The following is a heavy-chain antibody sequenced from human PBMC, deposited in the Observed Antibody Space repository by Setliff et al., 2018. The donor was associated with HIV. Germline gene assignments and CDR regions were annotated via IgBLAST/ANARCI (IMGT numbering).Heavy chain of an antibody. CDR2: INHSGIS. CDR1: GGSFSGHY. D-gene: IGHD5-18*01. V-gene: IGHV4-34*01. Sequence: LSLTCAVYGGSFSGHYWSWIRQPPGKGLEWIGEINHSGISNFNPSLKSRVTIPIDTPRNQFSLRLSSVTAADTAVYYCAAWGPRYSYAPYFFDSWGQGTLVTVSS. CDR3: AAWGPRYSYAPYFFDS. J-gene: IGHJ4*02.